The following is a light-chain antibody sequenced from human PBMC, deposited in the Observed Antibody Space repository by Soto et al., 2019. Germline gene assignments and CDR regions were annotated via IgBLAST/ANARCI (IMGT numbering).Light chain of an antibody. CDR3: LLSDGGARV. CDR2: DTS. V-gene: IGLV7-46*01. J-gene: IGLJ3*02. CDR1: TGAVTSGHF. Sequence: QAVVTQEPSLTVSPGGTVTLTCGSSTGAVTSGHFPYWFQQKPGQAPRTLIYDTSNKHSWTPARFSGSLLGGKAALPLSGAHLEDEAEYYCLLSDGGARVFVGGTKLTVL.